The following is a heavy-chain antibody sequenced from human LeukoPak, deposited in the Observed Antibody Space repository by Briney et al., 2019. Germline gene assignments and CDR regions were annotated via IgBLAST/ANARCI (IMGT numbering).Heavy chain of an antibody. Sequence: ESGGGLVQPGGSLRLSCASSGFTFSNYDMNWVRQAPGKGLEWVSHISSGGGTIKYYADSLKGRFTISRDNAKNSVFLQMDSLRAEDTAVYYCARRYCSSTDCLFDYWGQGTLVTVSS. V-gene: IGHV3-48*03. J-gene: IGHJ4*02. CDR2: ISSGGGTIK. CDR3: ARRYCSSTDCLFDY. CDR1: GFTFSNYD. D-gene: IGHD2-2*01.